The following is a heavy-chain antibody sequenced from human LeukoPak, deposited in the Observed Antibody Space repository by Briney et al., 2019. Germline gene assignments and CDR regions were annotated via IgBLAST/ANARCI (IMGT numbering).Heavy chain of an antibody. CDR1: GVTFNNFW. CDR2: IKKDGSEK. CDR3: ASLYGIDV. Sequence: GGSLRLSCSASGVTFNNFWMTWVRAAPGKGVEWVANIKKDGSEKYYVDSVKGRFTISRDNAKNLAFLQMNSLRVEDTAVYYCASLYGIDVWGQGSTVTVSS. J-gene: IGHJ6*02. V-gene: IGHV3-7*01.